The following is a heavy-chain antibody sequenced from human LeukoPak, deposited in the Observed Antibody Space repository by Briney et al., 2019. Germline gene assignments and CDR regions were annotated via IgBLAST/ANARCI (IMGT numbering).Heavy chain of an antibody. D-gene: IGHD6-6*01. CDR2: INPNSGGT. V-gene: IGHV1-2*02. J-gene: IGHJ5*02. Sequence: ASVRVSCKASGYIFTDYYVHWVRQAPGQGLEWMGLINPNSGGTNFAQKFQGRVTMTRDTSITTAYMELSRLSPDDTAVYYCARGWQINSSGGFVDPWGQGTLVTVSS. CDR3: ARGWQINSSGGFVDP. CDR1: GYIFTDYY.